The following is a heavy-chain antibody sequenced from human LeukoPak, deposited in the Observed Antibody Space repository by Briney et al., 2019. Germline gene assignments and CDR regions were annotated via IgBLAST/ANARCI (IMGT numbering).Heavy chain of an antibody. J-gene: IGHJ4*02. D-gene: IGHD6-19*01. CDR1: GFTVSSNY. CDR3: ARDSSGWYYFDY. V-gene: IGHV3-53*01. CDR2: IYSGGST. Sequence: GGSLRLSCAASGFTVSSNYMSWVRQAPGKGLEWVSVIYSGGSTSYADSVKGRFTISRDNSKNTLYLQMNSLRAEDTAVYYCARDSSGWYYFDYWGQGTLVTVSS.